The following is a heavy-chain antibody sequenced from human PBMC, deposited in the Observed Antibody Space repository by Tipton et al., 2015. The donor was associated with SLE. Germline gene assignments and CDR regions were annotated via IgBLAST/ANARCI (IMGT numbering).Heavy chain of an antibody. V-gene: IGHV4-34*01. Sequence: LRLSCAVYGGSFSGDHWSWIRQPPGKGLEWIGEINQSGSTSYNPSLKSRVTISVDTSKKQFSLKLTSGTAADTAVYFCARLVGGYARWGQGTLVTVSS. CDR3: ARLVGGYAR. J-gene: IGHJ4*02. D-gene: IGHD5-12*01. CDR2: INQSGST. CDR1: GGSFSGDH.